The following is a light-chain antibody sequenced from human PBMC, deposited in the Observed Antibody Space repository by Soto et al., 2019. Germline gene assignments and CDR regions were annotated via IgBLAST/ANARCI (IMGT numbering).Light chain of an antibody. J-gene: IGKJ1*01. CDR1: QTISSW. CDR2: AAS. Sequence: DIQMTQSPSTLSGSVGDRVTITCRSGQTISSWLAWYQQKPGKVPKLLIYAASSLQSGVPSRFSGSGSGTDFTLTISSLQPEDFATYYCQQSYSTPRTFGQGTKVDIK. V-gene: IGKV1-39*01. CDR3: QQSYSTPRT.